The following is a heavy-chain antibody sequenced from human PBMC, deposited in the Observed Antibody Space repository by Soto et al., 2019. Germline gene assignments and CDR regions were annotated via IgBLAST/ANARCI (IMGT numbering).Heavy chain of an antibody. Sequence: GASVKVSCKASGYTFTYNFMHWVRQAPGQGLEWMGIINPSGGTTRAAQKFQGRVTMTRDTSTSTVYMELSSLRSEGTAVYYCARGPHIAVDHHKKYYFDYWGQGTLVTVSS. CDR2: INPSGGTT. V-gene: IGHV1-46*01. D-gene: IGHD2-15*01. J-gene: IGHJ4*02. CDR1: GYTFTYNF. CDR3: ARGPHIAVDHHKKYYFDY.